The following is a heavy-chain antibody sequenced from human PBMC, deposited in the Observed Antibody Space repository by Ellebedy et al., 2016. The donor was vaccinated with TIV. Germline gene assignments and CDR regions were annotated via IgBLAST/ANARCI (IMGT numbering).Heavy chain of an antibody. CDR3: ARALVAAGPDS. Sequence: AASVKVSCKASGFTFTSSDINWVRQATGQGLEWMGWMNPNSGKIGYAQKFQGRVSMTRNTSISTAYMELSSLRSDDTAVYYCARALVAAGPDSWGQGTLVTVSS. CDR2: MNPNSGKI. J-gene: IGHJ4*02. CDR1: GFTFTSSD. D-gene: IGHD6-25*01. V-gene: IGHV1-8*01.